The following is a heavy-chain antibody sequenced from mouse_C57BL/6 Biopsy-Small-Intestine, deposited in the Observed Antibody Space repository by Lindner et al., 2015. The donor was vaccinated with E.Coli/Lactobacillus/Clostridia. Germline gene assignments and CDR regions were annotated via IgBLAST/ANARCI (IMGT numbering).Heavy chain of an antibody. CDR1: GYTFTDYY. D-gene: IGHD2-5*01. CDR2: VNPTNGDT. CDR3: ARMNSNYGGFAY. Sequence: VQLQESGPELVKPGASVKMSCRASGYTFTDYYMNWVKQNHGKSLEWIGRVNPTNGDTSYNQKFKGKATLTVDKSLSTAYMQLNGLTSEDSAVYYCARMNSNYGGFAYWGQGTLVTVSA. J-gene: IGHJ3*01. V-gene: IGHV1-19*01.